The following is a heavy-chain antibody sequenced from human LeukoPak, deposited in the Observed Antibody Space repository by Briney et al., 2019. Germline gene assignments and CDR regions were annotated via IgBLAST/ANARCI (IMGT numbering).Heavy chain of an antibody. V-gene: IGHV4-59*01. Sequence: ASETLFLTCTVSGGSISGYYWSWIRQPPGKGLEWIGYVYYTGSTNYNPSLKSRVTISVDTSKNQFSLQLSSVPAADTAMYYCASERSGWHLPDYWGQGTLVTVSS. CDR3: ASERSGWHLPDY. D-gene: IGHD6-19*01. CDR2: VYYTGST. CDR1: GGSISGYY. J-gene: IGHJ4*02.